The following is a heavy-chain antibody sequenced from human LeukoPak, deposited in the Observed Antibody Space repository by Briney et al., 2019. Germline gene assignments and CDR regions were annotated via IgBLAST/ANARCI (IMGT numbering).Heavy chain of an antibody. CDR3: AKEMGASPPMSGMDV. J-gene: IGHJ6*02. D-gene: IGHD3-10*02. V-gene: IGHV3-23*01. Sequence: GGSLRLSCAASGFTFSNYALRWVRQAPGKGVEWVSVSSGSSISTYYADAEKGLFTIFRDNSKNTMYLKMNSLRAEDTAVYYGAKEMGASPPMSGMDVWGQGTTVTVSS. CDR1: GFTFSNYA. CDR2: SSGSSIST.